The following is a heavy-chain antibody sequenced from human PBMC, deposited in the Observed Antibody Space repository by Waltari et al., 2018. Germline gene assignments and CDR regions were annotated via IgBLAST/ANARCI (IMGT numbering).Heavy chain of an antibody. CDR2: IYYSGST. CDR3: ARGKWELLRVVNWYFDL. V-gene: IGHV4-59*11. J-gene: IGHJ2*01. CDR1: GGSISSHS. D-gene: IGHD1-26*01. Sequence: QVQLQESGPGLVKPSETLSLTCTVSGGSISSHSWSWIRQPPGKGLEWIGYIYYSGSTNYNPSLKSRVTISVDTSKNQFSLKLSSVTAADTAVYYCARGKWELLRVVNWYFDLWGRGTLVTVSS.